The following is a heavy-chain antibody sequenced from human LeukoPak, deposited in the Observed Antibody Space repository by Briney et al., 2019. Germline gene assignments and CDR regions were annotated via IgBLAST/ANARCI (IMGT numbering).Heavy chain of an antibody. V-gene: IGHV3-23*01. J-gene: IGHJ3*02. Sequence: PGGSLRLSCAASGFTFSSYAMSWVRQAPGKGLEWVSAISGSGGSTYYADSVKGRFTISRDNSKNTLYLQMNSLRAEDTAVYYCAKVRRAVAGSADAFDIWGQGTMVTVSS. CDR3: AKVRRAVAGSADAFDI. CDR1: GFTFSSYA. CDR2: ISGSGGST. D-gene: IGHD6-19*01.